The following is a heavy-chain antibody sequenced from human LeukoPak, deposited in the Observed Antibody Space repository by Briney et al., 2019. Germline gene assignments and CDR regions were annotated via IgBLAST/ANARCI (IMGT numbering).Heavy chain of an antibody. CDR3: ARGRYAPYFDY. J-gene: IGHJ4*02. Sequence: SETLSLTCTVSGGSISSYYWSWIRQPPGKGLEWIGYIYYNGSTNYNPSLKSRVTISVDTSKNQFSLKLSSVTAADTAMYYCARGRYAPYFDYWGQGTLVTVSS. CDR2: IYYNGST. CDR1: GGSISSYY. D-gene: IGHD2-2*01. V-gene: IGHV4-59*01.